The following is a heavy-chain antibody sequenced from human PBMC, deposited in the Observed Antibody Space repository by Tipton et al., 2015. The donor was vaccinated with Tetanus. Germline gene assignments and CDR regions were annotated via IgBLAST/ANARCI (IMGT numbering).Heavy chain of an antibody. Sequence: SLLLSFSSSGFTFLSSPLPFFLPSPFPFLSFFSAIGDTEFVTYYADSLKGRFTISRDNSKNTLSLQMISLRAEDTAIYYCARGRERCRGTNCHRATDYWGQGTLVTVSS. CDR1: GFTFLSSP. V-gene: IGHV3-23*01. CDR3: ARGRERCRGTNCHRATDY. J-gene: IGHJ4*02. CDR2: IGDTEFVT. D-gene: IGHD2-2*01.